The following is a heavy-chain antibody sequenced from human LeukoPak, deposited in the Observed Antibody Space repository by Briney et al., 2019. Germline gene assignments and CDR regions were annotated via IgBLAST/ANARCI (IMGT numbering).Heavy chain of an antibody. CDR3: SLTYFDILTGYGLDV. CDR2: IKSKTDGGTT. Sequence: PGGSLRLSCAVSGFTFSNAWMSWVRQAPGKGLEWVGRIKSKTDGGTTDYGAPVKGRFTISRDDSKDTLYVQMHSLKTEDTAVYYCSLTYFDILTGYGLDVWGQGTTVTVSS. J-gene: IGHJ6*02. CDR1: GFTFSNAW. D-gene: IGHD3-9*01. V-gene: IGHV3-15*01.